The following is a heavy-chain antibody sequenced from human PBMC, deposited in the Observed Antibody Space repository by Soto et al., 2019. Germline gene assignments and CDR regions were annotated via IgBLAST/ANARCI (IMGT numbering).Heavy chain of an antibody. D-gene: IGHD6-19*01. CDR1: GFTLSSYI. CDR3: ARETGLRSSGWSYYFDF. Sequence: EVQLVESGGGMVQPGGSLRFSCSAFGFTLSSYIMHWFRQAPGKGLEWVSYISGSGGTIYYADSVKGRFTISRDNAKNSLSVQMNSLRDEDTAVYFCARETGLRSSGWSYYFDFWGQGTRVTVSS. J-gene: IGHJ4*02. CDR2: ISGSGGTI. V-gene: IGHV3-48*02.